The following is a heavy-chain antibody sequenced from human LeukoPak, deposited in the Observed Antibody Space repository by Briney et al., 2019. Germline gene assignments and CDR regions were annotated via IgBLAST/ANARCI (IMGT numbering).Heavy chain of an antibody. V-gene: IGHV1-18*01. D-gene: IGHD3-10*01. Sequence: ASVKVSCKASGYTFTSYGISWARQAPGQGLEWMGWISAYNGNTNYAQKLQGRVTMTTDTSTSTAYMELRSLRSDDTAVYYCARDTTSGILWFRESFDYWGQGNLVTVSS. J-gene: IGHJ4*02. CDR1: GYTFTSYG. CDR3: ARDTTSGILWFRESFDY. CDR2: ISAYNGNT.